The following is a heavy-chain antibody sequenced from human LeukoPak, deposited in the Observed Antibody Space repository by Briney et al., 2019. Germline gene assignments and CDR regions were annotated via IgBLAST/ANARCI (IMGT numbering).Heavy chain of an antibody. J-gene: IGHJ4*02. CDR1: GFTFSSYA. Sequence: GGSLRLSCAASGFTFSSYAMSWVRQAPGKGLEWVSGISGSGGSTYYADSVKGRFTISRDNSKNTLYLQMNSLRAEDTAVYYCAKDLGDYVSYFDYWGQGTLVTVSS. CDR3: AKDLGDYVSYFDY. CDR2: ISGSGGST. V-gene: IGHV3-23*01. D-gene: IGHD4-17*01.